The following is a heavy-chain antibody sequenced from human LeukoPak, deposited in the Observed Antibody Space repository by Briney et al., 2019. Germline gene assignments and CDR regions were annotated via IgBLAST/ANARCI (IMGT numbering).Heavy chain of an antibody. V-gene: IGHV4-39*01. CDR1: GGSISSSSYY. Sequence: SETLSLTCTVSGGSISSSSYYWGWIRQPPGKGLEWIVSIYYSGSTYYNPSLKSRVTISVNTSKNQFSLKLSSVTAADTAVYYCARQDGDYVYYYMDVWGKGTTVTISS. CDR2: IYYSGST. J-gene: IGHJ6*03. D-gene: IGHD4-17*01. CDR3: ARQDGDYVYYYMDV.